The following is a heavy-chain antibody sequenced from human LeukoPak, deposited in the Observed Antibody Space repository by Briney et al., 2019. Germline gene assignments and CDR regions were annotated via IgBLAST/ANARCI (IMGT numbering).Heavy chain of an antibody. CDR3: ARDGGYDFWSGYYQDY. CDR1: GFTFSSYA. D-gene: IGHD3-3*01. J-gene: IGHJ4*02. CDR2: ISGNGAGT. Sequence: GGSLRLSCAASGFTFSSYAMSWVRQAPGKGLEWVSVISGNGAGTYYADSVKGRFTISRDNSKNTLYLQMNSLRAEDTAVYYCARDGGYDFWSGYYQDYWGQGTLVTVSS. V-gene: IGHV3-23*01.